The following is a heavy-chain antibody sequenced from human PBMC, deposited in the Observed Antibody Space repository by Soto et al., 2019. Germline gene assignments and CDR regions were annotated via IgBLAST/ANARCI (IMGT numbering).Heavy chain of an antibody. D-gene: IGHD3-10*02. Sequence: EVQLVESGGGVVQPGGALRLSCAASGFTFSSYWMSWVRQAPGKGLEWVANIKQDGNEKNYVYSVKGRVTISRDNAKNSLSLQMNSLRAKDTAVYYCARGLTMCGDADVCWGQGTLVTVSS. CDR2: IKQDGNEK. CDR3: ARGLTMCGDADVC. J-gene: IGHJ4*02. CDR1: GFTFSSYW. V-gene: IGHV3-7*03.